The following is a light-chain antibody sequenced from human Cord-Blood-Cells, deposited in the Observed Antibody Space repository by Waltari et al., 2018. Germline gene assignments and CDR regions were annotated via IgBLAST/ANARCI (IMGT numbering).Light chain of an antibody. CDR1: QSVSSY. CDR2: DAS. V-gene: IGKV3-11*01. Sequence: EIVLTQSPATLSLSPGERATLSGRASQSVSSYVAWYQQKPGQAPRLLIYDASNRATGIPARFSGSGSGTDFTLTISSLEPEDFAVYYCQQRSNWYTFGQGTKLEIK. CDR3: QQRSNWYT. J-gene: IGKJ2*01.